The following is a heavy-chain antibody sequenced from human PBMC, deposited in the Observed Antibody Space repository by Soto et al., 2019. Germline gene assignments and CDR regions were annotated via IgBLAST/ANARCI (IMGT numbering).Heavy chain of an antibody. V-gene: IGHV3-13*01. D-gene: IGHD2-15*01. CDR3: ARGQEVGAHFFDS. CDR1: GFTFSGFD. J-gene: IGHJ4*02. CDR2: IGTAGDT. Sequence: GSLILSCEASGFTFSGFDMHLVRQPTGKGLEWVSTIGTAGDTYYSVSVKGRFTISRDNAKNSLSLQMNSLRAGDTAVYFCARGQEVGAHFFDSWGQGTQVTVSS.